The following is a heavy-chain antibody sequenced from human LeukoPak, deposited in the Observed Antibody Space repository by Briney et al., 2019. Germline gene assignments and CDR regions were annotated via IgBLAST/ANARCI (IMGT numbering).Heavy chain of an antibody. CDR2: MSEDGNEI. CDR3: ARPRGCGSARCNNFDY. CDR1: GFTFSGYA. D-gene: IGHD2-2*01. J-gene: IGHJ4*02. V-gene: IGHV3-7*01. Sequence: GGSLRLSCGASGFTFSGYAMHWVRQAPGKGLEWVAKMSEDGNEIFYVDSVKGRFTISRDNTKKSLYLQLNSLRPEDSAVYYCARPRGCGSARCNNFDYWGQGTLVTVSS.